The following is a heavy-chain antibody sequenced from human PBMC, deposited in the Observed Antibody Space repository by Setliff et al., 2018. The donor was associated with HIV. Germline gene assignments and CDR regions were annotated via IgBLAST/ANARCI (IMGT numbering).Heavy chain of an antibody. V-gene: IGHV4-4*09. J-gene: IGHJ4*02. CDR2: IYTSGST. D-gene: IGHD3-22*01. Sequence: PSETLSLTCTVSGGSISTSYWNWIRQPPGKGLEWIAYIYTSGSTNYNPSLKSRVTISVDTSKNQFSLKLSSVTAADTAVYYCARGLSFYDPGGFDYWGQGTLVTVSS. CDR3: ARGLSFYDPGGFDY. CDR1: GGSISTSY.